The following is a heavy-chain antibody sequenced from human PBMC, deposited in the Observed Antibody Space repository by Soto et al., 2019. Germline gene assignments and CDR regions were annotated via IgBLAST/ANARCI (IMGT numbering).Heavy chain of an antibody. D-gene: IGHD3-9*01. V-gene: IGHV4-31*03. CDR1: GGSISSGGYY. J-gene: IGHJ3*02. CDR2: IYYSGST. CDR3: ARKSDWFDAFDI. Sequence: QVQLQESGPGLLKPSQTLSLTCTVSGGSISSGGYYWSWIRQHPGKGLEWIGYIYYSGSTYYNPSLKSRVTLSVDTSKHQCSLKLSSVSAADTAVYYCARKSDWFDAFDIWGQGTMVTLSS.